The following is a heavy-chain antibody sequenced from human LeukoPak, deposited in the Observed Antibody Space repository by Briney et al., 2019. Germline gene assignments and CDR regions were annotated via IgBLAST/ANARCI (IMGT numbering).Heavy chain of an antibody. CDR3: ARTLPHYYDSSGYSIDY. CDR2: INPNSGGT. J-gene: IGHJ4*02. V-gene: IGHV1-2*02. CDR1: GYTFTGYY. Sequence: SVKVSCKASGYTFTGYYMHWVRQAPGQGLEWMGWINPNSGGTNYAQKFQGRVTMTRDTSISTAYMELSRLRSDDTAVYYCARTLPHYYDSSGYSIDYWGQGTLVTVSS. D-gene: IGHD3-22*01.